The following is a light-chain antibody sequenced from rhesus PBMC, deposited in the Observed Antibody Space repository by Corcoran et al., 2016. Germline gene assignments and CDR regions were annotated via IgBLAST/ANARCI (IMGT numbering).Light chain of an antibody. CDR1: QSISSW. CDR3: QQHNSYPWT. V-gene: IGKV1-22*01. Sequence: DIQMTQSPSSLSASVGDTVTTTRWASQSISSWLAWYQLQPGNAPKLLSHKASTLQRGVPSRFSGSGSGTDFTLPISSLQSEDFATYYCQQHNSYPWTFVQGTKVEI. J-gene: IGKJ1*01. CDR2: KAS.